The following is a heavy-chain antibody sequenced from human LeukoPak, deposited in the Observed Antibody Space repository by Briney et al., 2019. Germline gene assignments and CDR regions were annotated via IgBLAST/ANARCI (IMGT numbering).Heavy chain of an antibody. D-gene: IGHD5-18*01. V-gene: IGHV4-39*01. CDR3: ASGYSYGFDAFDI. CDR1: GYSISSSSYY. CDR2: IYYSGST. Sequence: SETLSLTCTVSGYSISSSSYYWGWIRQPPGKGLEWIGSIYYSGSTYYNPSLKSRVTISVDTSKNQFSLKLSSVTAADTAVYYCASGYSYGFDAFDIWGQGTMVTVSS. J-gene: IGHJ3*02.